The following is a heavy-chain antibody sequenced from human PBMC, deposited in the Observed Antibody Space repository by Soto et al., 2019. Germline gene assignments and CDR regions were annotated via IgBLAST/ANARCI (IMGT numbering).Heavy chain of an antibody. CDR2: IYTSGST. CDR1: GGSISSYY. J-gene: IGHJ5*02. V-gene: IGHV4-4*07. D-gene: IGHD3-10*01. CDR3: ARDRNGSGSYYNWFDP. Sequence: PSETLSLTCTVSGGSISSYYWSWIRQPAGKGLEWIGRIYTSGSTNYNPSLKSRVTISVDTSKNQFSLKLSSVTAADTAVYYCARDRNGSGSYYNWFDPWGQGTLVTVSS.